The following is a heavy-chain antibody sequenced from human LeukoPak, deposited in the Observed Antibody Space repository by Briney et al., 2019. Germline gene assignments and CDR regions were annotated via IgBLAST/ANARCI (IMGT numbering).Heavy chain of an antibody. CDR1: GGSFSRYA. D-gene: IGHD3-22*01. V-gene: IGHV1-69*01. CDR2: IIPIFGTA. Sequence: GSSVKVSCKASGGSFSRYAISWVRQAPGQGLEWMGGIIPIFGTANYAQEFQGRVTITADESTRTAYMELRTLRSEDTAIYYCARGSGETGGYYYVYWGRGTPVTVSS. J-gene: IGHJ4*02. CDR3: ARGSGETGGYYYVY.